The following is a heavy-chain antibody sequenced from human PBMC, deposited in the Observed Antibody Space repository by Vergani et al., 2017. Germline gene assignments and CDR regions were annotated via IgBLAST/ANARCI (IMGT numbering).Heavy chain of an antibody. CDR1: GYTFTDHY. V-gene: IGHV1-69-2*01. J-gene: IGHJ6*02. CDR3: ATPQTVTTGGMEV. D-gene: IGHD4-17*01. CDR2: VDPEDGET. Sequence: EVQLVQSGAEVKKPGATMKISRKVSGYTFTDHYMPLVKQAPGKGLEWMGLVDPEDGETIYAEKFKGRVTIAADTSTDTAHLVLSSLRSEDTAVYYCATPQTVTTGGMEVWGQGTTVIVSS.